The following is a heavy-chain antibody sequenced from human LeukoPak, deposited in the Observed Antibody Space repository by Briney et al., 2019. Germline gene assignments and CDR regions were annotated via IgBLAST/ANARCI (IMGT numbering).Heavy chain of an antibody. Sequence: GRSLRLSCAASGFTFNDYAMHWVRQAPGKGLEWVSGISWNRGNIAYADSVKGRFTISRDNTKNSLYLQMNSLRAEDTALYYCAKEITSPGYRNNWGLTILFDYWGQGTLVTVPS. CDR3: AKEITSPGYRNNWGLTILFDY. V-gene: IGHV3-9*01. CDR2: ISWNRGNI. CDR1: GFTFNDYA. J-gene: IGHJ4*02. D-gene: IGHD6-13*01.